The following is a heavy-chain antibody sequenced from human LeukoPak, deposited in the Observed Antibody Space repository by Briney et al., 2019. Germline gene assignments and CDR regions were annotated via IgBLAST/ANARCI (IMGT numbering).Heavy chain of an antibody. J-gene: IGHJ4*02. CDR3: AKAPGTYYYDSSGYYYSW. CDR2: ISWDGGST. CDR1: GFTFGDYA. D-gene: IGHD3-22*01. Sequence: TGGSLRLSCAASGFTFGDYAMHWVRQAPGKGLEWVSLISWDGGSTYYADSVKGRFTISRDNSKNSLYLQMNSLRTEDTALYYCAKAPGTYYYDSSGYYYSWWGQGTLVTVSS. V-gene: IGHV3-43D*03.